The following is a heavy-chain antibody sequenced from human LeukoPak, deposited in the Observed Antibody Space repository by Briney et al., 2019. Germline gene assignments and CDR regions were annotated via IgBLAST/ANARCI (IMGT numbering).Heavy chain of an antibody. CDR1: GGSFSGYY. CDR3: ARDYDSLYY. V-gene: IGHV4-59*10. Sequence: PSETLSLTCAVYGGSFSGYYWAWIRQPAGKGLEWIGRIHTTGTTHQNPSLKSRVTMSVDTSKNQFSLKLSSVTAADTAVYYCARDYDSLYYWGQGTLVTVSS. CDR2: IHTTGTT. J-gene: IGHJ4*02. D-gene: IGHD3-16*01.